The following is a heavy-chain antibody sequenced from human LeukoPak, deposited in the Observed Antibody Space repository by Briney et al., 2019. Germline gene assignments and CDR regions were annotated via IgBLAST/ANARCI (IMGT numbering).Heavy chain of an antibody. CDR2: IYSGGAT. CDR1: GFTVSSNY. Sequence: GGSLRLSCAASGFTVSSNYMSWVRQAPGKGLEWVSIIYSGGATFYAESVKDRFTISRDNSKNTLYLQMNSLRAEDTAVYYCARGGGRGPYGGNADYWGQGTLVTVSS. CDR3: ARGGGRGPYGGNADY. D-gene: IGHD4-23*01. J-gene: IGHJ4*02. V-gene: IGHV3-66*01.